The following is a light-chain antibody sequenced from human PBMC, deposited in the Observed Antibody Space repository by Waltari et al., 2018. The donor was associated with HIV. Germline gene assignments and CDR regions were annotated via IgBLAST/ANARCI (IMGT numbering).Light chain of an antibody. CDR2: NTF. V-gene: IGKV3-20*01. Sequence: VLPQSPGTLTSSPGERATLSCRASHNITSRYLAWYQQRPGQAHRLLIYNTFDRAAGIPDRFSGSGSGADFTLTISRLEPEDSAVYHCQQYDGSPTFGLGTKLEIK. CDR1: HNITSRY. CDR3: QQYDGSPT. J-gene: IGKJ2*01.